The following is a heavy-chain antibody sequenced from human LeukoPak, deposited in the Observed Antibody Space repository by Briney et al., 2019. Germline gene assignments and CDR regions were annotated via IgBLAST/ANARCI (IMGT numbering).Heavy chain of an antibody. CDR1: GFTFDDYG. Sequence: PGGSLRLSCAASGFTFDDYGMSWVRQAPGKELEWVSGINWNGGSTGYADSVKGRFTISRDNAKNSLYLQMNSLRAEDTALYYCASTRELLPARFDYWGQGTLVTVSS. CDR2: INWNGGST. CDR3: ASTRELLPARFDY. J-gene: IGHJ4*02. V-gene: IGHV3-20*04. D-gene: IGHD1-26*01.